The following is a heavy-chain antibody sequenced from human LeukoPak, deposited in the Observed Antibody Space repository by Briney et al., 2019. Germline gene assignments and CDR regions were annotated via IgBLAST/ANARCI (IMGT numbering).Heavy chain of an antibody. CDR3: ARGGYDILTGYYSVTISYYYYYGMDV. V-gene: IGHV1-46*01. J-gene: IGHJ6*02. Sequence: ASVKVSCKASGYTFTSYYMHWVRQAPGQGLEWMGIINPSGGSTSYAQKFQGRVTMTRDTPTSTVYMELSSLRSEDTAVYYCARGGYDILTGYYSVTISYYYYYGMDVWGQGTTVTVSS. CDR1: GYTFTSYY. D-gene: IGHD3-9*01. CDR2: INPSGGST.